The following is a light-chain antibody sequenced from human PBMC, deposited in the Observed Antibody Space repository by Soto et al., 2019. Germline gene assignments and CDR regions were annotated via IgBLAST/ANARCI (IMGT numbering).Light chain of an antibody. CDR2: EVS. Sequence: QSVLTQPPSASGSPGQSVTISCTGTSSDVGGYNYVSWYQQHPGKAPKLMIYEVSKRPSGVPDRFSGSKSGNTASLTVSGLQAEDEADYYCSSYTSKSSLIFGGGTKVTV. CDR1: SSDVGGYNY. J-gene: IGLJ2*01. CDR3: SSYTSKSSLI. V-gene: IGLV2-8*01.